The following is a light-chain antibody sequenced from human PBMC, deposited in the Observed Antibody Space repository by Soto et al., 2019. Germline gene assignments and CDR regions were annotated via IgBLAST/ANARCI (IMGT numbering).Light chain of an antibody. Sequence: DIQMTQSPSSLSASVGDRVTITCQASQDISKYLNWYQQKPGKAPKILIYSAANLETGVTSRFRGSGCGTDFTPAISSLQPEAVATYYCQQYDSLSEFTFGPGTKVQIK. CDR2: SAA. CDR3: QQYDSLSEFT. J-gene: IGKJ3*01. CDR1: QDISKY. V-gene: IGKV1-33*01.